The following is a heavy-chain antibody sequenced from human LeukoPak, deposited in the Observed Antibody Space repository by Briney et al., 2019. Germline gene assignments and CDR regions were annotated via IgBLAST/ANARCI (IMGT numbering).Heavy chain of an antibody. J-gene: IGHJ4*02. CDR1: GYTFTSYG. D-gene: IGHD3-10*01. Sequence: GASVKVSCKASGYTFTSYGISWVRQAPGQGLEWMGWISAYNGNTNYAQKLQGRVTMTTDTSTSTAYMELRSLRSDDTAVYYCARNQLLWFGGGVTLVPFDYWGQGTLVTVSS. CDR2: ISAYNGNT. CDR3: ARNQLLWFGGGVTLVPFDY. V-gene: IGHV1-18*01.